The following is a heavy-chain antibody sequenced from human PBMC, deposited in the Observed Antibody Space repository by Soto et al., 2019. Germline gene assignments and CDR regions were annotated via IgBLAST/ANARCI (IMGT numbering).Heavy chain of an antibody. J-gene: IGHJ4*02. Sequence: SETLYLTCTVSGGSISSYYWSWIRQTPGKGLEWIGYIYYSGSTNYNPSLKSRVTISVDTSKNQFSLKLSSVTAADTAVYYCARHGVDRYGHQFDYCGEGTLVTXSS. D-gene: IGHD4-17*01. CDR2: IYYSGST. CDR3: ARHGVDRYGHQFDY. CDR1: GGSISSYY. V-gene: IGHV4-59*08.